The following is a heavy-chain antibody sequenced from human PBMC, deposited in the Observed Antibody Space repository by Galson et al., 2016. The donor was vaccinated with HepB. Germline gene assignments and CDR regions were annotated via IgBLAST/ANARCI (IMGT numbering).Heavy chain of an antibody. CDR1: GLIFSNHA. Sequence: SLRLSCAASGLIFSNHAIHWVRQAPGQGLEWVAVTSSDGSNEYYADSVKGRFAISRDNSKNTLYLQMNSLRPEDTAVYYCAKGGVGIAVPVDLWGQGTLVTVSS. CDR2: TSSDGSNE. V-gene: IGHV3-30*18. CDR3: AKGGVGIAVPVDL. J-gene: IGHJ5*02. D-gene: IGHD3-3*01.